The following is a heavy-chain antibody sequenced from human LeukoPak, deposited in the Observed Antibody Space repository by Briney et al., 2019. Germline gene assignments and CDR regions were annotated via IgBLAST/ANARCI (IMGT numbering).Heavy chain of an antibody. CDR1: GYTFTSYG. Sequence: ASVKVSCKASGYTFTSYGISWVRQAPGQGLEWMGWISAYNGNTNYAQKHQGRVTMTTDTSTSTAYMELRSLRSDDTAVYYCARDLGDYGDHDAFDIWGQGTMVIVSS. CDR2: ISAYNGNT. CDR3: ARDLGDYGDHDAFDI. D-gene: IGHD4-17*01. J-gene: IGHJ3*02. V-gene: IGHV1-18*01.